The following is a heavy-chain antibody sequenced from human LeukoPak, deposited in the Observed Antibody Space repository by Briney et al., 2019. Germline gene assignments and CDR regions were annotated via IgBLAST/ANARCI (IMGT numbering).Heavy chain of an antibody. D-gene: IGHD5-24*01. J-gene: IGHJ4*02. CDR3: AKDPGSGGYRPPDY. V-gene: IGHV3-33*06. Sequence: GGSLRLSCAASGFTFSSYGMHWVRQAPGKGLEWVAVIWYDGSNKYYADSVKGRFTISRDNSKNTLYLQMNSLRAEDTAVYYCAKDPGSGGYRPPDYWGQGTLVTVSS. CDR1: GFTFSSYG. CDR2: IWYDGSNK.